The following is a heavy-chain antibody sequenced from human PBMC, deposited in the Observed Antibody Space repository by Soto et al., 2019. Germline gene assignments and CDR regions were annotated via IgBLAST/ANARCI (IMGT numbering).Heavy chain of an antibody. CDR1: GGSISSNNYS. D-gene: IGHD3-3*01. V-gene: IGHV4-39*01. J-gene: IGHJ6*02. CDR3: ARRVLEWQPYYYYYYGMDV. CDR2: IYYSGST. Sequence: SETLSLTCPVSGGSISSNNYSWGWIRQPPGKGLEWIGSIYYSGSTYYNPSLKSRVTISVDTSKNQFSLKLSSVTAADTAVYYCARRVLEWQPYYYYYYGMDVWGQGTTVTVSS.